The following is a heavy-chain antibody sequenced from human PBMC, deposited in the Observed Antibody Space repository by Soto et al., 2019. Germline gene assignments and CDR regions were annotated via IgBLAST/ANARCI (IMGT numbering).Heavy chain of an antibody. CDR3: ARDRDYSHTDADIDY. CDR2: ISGYNGYT. V-gene: IGHV1-18*01. J-gene: IGHJ4*02. D-gene: IGHD3-16*01. Sequence: ASVKVSCKTPGYNFNTYGIIWVRQAPGQGLEWMGWISGYNGYTKYTESLEDRVTLSTDTSTSTAYLELRSLRSGDTALYFCARDRDYSHTDADIDYWGQGTLVTVSS. CDR1: GYNFNTYG.